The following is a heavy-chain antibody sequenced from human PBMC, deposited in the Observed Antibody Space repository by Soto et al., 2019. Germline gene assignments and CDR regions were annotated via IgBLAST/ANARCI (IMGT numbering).Heavy chain of an antibody. V-gene: IGHV4-30-2*01. Sequence: QLQLQESGSGLVKPSQTLSLTCAVSGGSISSGGYSWSWIRQPPGKGLEWIGYIYHSGSTYYNPSLKSRATISGDRSKTQSSLKLSSVTAADTAVYYCAAGGGLPRYYWGQGTLVTVSS. CDR2: IYHSGST. D-gene: IGHD5-12*01. CDR1: GGSISSGGYS. CDR3: AAGGGLPRYY. J-gene: IGHJ4*02.